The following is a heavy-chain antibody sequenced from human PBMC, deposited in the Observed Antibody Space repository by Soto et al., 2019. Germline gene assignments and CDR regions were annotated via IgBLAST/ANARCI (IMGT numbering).Heavy chain of an antibody. Sequence: QEQLVESGGGVVQAGRSLRLSCAASGFTFNFFGMHWVRQAPGKGLEWVAVISYDGSEKYYADSVKGRFTMPRDNSKNMVYMEMSSLRPEDTSVYYCAKERRYSFDAFDIWGHGTMVTVSS. V-gene: IGHV3-30*18. CDR2: ISYDGSEK. CDR3: AKERRYSFDAFDI. CDR1: GFTFNFFG. J-gene: IGHJ3*02. D-gene: IGHD5-12*01.